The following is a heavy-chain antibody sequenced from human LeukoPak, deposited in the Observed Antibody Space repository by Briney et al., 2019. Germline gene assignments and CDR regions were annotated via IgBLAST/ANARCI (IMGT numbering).Heavy chain of an antibody. J-gene: IGHJ5*02. CDR1: GVSISSSNSY. CDR3: ARLRPQQLVLSAKEVNWFDP. V-gene: IGHV4-39*07. CDR2: INHSGST. D-gene: IGHD6-13*01. Sequence: SETLSLTCTVSGVSISSSNSYWGWIRQPPGKGLEWIGEINHSGSTNYNPSLKSRVTISVDTSKNQFSLKLSSVTAADTAVYYCARLRPQQLVLSAKEVNWFDPWGQGTLVTVSS.